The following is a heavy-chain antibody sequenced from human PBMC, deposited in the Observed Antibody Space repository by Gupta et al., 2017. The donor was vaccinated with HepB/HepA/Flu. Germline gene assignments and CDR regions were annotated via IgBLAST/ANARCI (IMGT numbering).Heavy chain of an antibody. V-gene: IGHV3-11*04. D-gene: IGHD3-16*01. CDR2: IGSSGYVI. CDR3: ARTLGGGLYYYYMDV. Sequence: QVQLVESGGGLVKPGGSLRLSCAASGFTFSDYYMSWIRQAPGKGLEWVSYIGSSGYVIYYADSVKGRFTVSRDNAKNSLYLQMSSLSAEDTAVFYCARTLGGGLYYYYMDVWGKGTTVTVSS. J-gene: IGHJ6*03. CDR1: GFTFSDYY.